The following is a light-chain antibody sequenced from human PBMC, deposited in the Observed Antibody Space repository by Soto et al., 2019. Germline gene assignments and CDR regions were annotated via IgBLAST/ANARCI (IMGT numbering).Light chain of an antibody. Sequence: EIVLTQSPGTLSLSPGERATLSCRSSQSVSSNYLSWYQQKPGQAPSLLIYGAFTRATGIPARFSGTGSGTDFTLTISSLEPEDFAVYYCQQRSNWPRTFGQGTKVDIK. CDR3: QQRSNWPRT. CDR1: QSVSSNY. V-gene: IGKV3D-20*02. CDR2: GAF. J-gene: IGKJ1*01.